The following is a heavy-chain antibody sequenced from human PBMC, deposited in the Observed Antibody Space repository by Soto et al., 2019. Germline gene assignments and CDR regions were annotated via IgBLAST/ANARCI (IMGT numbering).Heavy chain of an antibody. CDR2: ITGSGAIT. Sequence: GGSVRLSXAASGFTFSNNAMSWVRQAPGKGLEWVSGITGSGAITYYADSVKGRFTISRDNSKNTLYLQMTSLRAGDTAVYYCAKGPGNNWFDPWGQGTLVTVSS. CDR3: AKGPGNNWFDP. J-gene: IGHJ5*02. V-gene: IGHV3-23*01. CDR1: GFTFSNNA.